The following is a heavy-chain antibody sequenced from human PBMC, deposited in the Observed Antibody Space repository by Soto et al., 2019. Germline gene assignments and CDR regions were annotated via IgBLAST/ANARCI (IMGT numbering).Heavy chain of an antibody. J-gene: IGHJ6*02. V-gene: IGHV4-30-2*01. D-gene: IGHD2-2*01. CDR1: GGSISSGGYS. Sequence: SETLSLTCAVSGGSISSGGYSWSWIRQPPGKGLEWIGYIYHSGSTYYNPSLKSRVTISADTSKNQFSLKLSSVTAADTAVYYCARGVYCSSTTCYWGMDVWGQGTTVTVSS. CDR2: IYHSGST. CDR3: ARGVYCSSTTCYWGMDV.